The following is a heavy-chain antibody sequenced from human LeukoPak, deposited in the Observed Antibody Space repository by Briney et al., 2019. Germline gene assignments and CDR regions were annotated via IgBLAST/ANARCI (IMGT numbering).Heavy chain of an antibody. J-gene: IGHJ4*02. Sequence: SETLSLTCTVSGGSISSYYWSWIRQPPGKGLEWIGYIYYSGSTNYNPALKSRVTISVDTSKNLFSLRLSSVTAADTAVYYCARDRRIAVAGRNFDYWGQGTLVTVSS. CDR1: GGSISSYY. V-gene: IGHV4-59*01. CDR3: ARDRRIAVAGRNFDY. D-gene: IGHD6-19*01. CDR2: IYYSGST.